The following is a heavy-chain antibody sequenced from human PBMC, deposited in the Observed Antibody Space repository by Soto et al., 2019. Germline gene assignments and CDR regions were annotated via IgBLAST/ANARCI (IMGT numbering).Heavy chain of an antibody. V-gene: IGHV3-23*01. CDR1: GFTFSSYA. J-gene: IGHJ4*02. Sequence: EVQLLESGGGLVQPGGSLRLSCAASGFTFSSYAMSWVRQAPGKGLEWVSAISGSGGSTYYAASVKGRFTLTRDNSKNTLDLQMNSLRAEDTAVYDSANGSVPTLSLYWGQGTLVTVSS. D-gene: IGHD3-10*01. CDR2: ISGSGGST. CDR3: ANGSVPTLSLY.